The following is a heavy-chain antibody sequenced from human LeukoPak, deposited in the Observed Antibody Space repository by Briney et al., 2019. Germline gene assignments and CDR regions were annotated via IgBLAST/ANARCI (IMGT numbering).Heavy chain of an antibody. J-gene: IGHJ6*03. CDR1: GGSFSGYY. D-gene: IGHD2-2*01. V-gene: IGHV4-34*01. CDR2: INHSGST. CDR3: ARLGYCSSTSCYEAYYYYYYMDV. Sequence: SETLSLTCAVYGGSFSGYYWSWIRQPPGKGLEWIGEINHSGSTNYNPSLKSRVTISVDTSKNQFSLKLSSVTAADTAVYYCARLGYCSSTSCYEAYYYYYYMDVWGKGTTVTVSS.